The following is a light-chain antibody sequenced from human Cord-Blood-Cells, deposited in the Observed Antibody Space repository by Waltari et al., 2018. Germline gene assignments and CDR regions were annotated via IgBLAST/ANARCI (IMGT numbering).Light chain of an antibody. CDR3: QQYGSSPWT. CDR1: QSVSSSY. CDR2: GAS. V-gene: IGKV3-20*01. J-gene: IGKJ1*01. Sequence: EIVLTQSPGTLSLSPGERATLSCRASQSVSSSYLAWYQQKPGQAPRLLIYGASSRATGIPDRFRGRGSGTDFTLTISRLEPEDFAVYYCQQYGSSPWTFGQGTKVEIK.